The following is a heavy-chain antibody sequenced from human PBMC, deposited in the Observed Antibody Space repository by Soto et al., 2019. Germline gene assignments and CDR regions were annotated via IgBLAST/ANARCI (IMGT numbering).Heavy chain of an antibody. J-gene: IGHJ5*02. CDR3: TSGGSGTYGRFDP. D-gene: IGHD1-26*01. Sequence: EVQLVESGGGVVQPGGSLRLSCEASGFTFSSAWMHWVRQVPGKGLVWVSRINSAGSSTYYADSVKGRFTISRDNAKSTLYLQLNSLRVDDTDVYFCTSGGSGTYGRFDPWGLGTLVTVSS. CDR1: GFTFSSAW. CDR2: INSAGSST. V-gene: IGHV3-74*01.